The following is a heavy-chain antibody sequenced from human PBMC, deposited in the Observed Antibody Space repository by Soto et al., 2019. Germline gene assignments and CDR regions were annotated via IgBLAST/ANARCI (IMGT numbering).Heavy chain of an antibody. CDR1: GYTFTSYG. J-gene: IGHJ4*02. CDR3: ARDQRAASGRHY. Sequence: QVQLVQSGAEVKKPGASVKVSCKASGYTFTSYGISWVRQAPGQGLEWMGWISAYNVNTNYAQKIQGRVSMTKDTNTSIAYMELRRRAADDAAVYYGARDQRAASGRHYWGQGTLVTVSS. V-gene: IGHV1-18*01. D-gene: IGHD6-13*01. CDR2: ISAYNVNT.